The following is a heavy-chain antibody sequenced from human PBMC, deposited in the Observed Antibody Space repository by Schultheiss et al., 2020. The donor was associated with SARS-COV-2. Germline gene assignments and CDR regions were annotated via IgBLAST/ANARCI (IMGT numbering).Heavy chain of an antibody. J-gene: IGHJ4*02. CDR3: ARGLLYSSGWFGDY. V-gene: IGHV4-39*07. CDR1: GGSISSSSYY. CDR2: IYYSGST. Sequence: SETLSLTCTVSGGSISSSSYYWGWIRQPPGKGLEWIGYIYYSGSTYYNPSLKSRVTISVDTSKNQFSLKLSSVTAADTAVYYCARGLLYSSGWFGDYWGQGTLVTVSS. D-gene: IGHD6-19*01.